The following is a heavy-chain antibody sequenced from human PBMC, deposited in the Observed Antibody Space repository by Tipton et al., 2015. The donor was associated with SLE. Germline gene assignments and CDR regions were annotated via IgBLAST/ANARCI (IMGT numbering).Heavy chain of an antibody. CDR1: EYSLTNYW. J-gene: IGHJ5*02. V-gene: IGHV5-51*03. CDR2: IYPADSDT. D-gene: IGHD5-12*01. CDR3: ARRPSGYFPFET. Sequence: QSGAEVKKAGESLQISCKGPEYSLTNYWIGWVRQLPGKGLEWMGVIYPADSDTRYSPSFQGHVTISADTSSDTAYPQWSSLKASDSAMYYCARRPSGYFPFETWGQGTLVTVSS.